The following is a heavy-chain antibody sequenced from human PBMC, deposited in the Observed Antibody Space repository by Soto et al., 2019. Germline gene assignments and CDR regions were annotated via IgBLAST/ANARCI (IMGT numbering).Heavy chain of an antibody. Sequence: GGSLRLSCAASGFTFSSYRMNWVRQAPGKGLEWVSYISSSSSTIYYADSVKGRFTISRDNAKNSLYLQMNSLRDEDTAVYYCARDGTSASYSYYGMDVWGQGTTVTVSS. D-gene: IGHD3-10*01. CDR3: ARDGTSASYSYYGMDV. J-gene: IGHJ6*02. CDR1: GFTFSSYR. V-gene: IGHV3-48*02. CDR2: ISSSSSTI.